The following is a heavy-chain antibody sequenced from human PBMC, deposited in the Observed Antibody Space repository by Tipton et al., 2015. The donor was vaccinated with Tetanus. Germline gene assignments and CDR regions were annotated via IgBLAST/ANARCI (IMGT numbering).Heavy chain of an antibody. CDR3: ARDLYSNDGSWHDCFDP. CDR2: ITPIFGTT. D-gene: IGHD2-15*01. CDR1: GGTFTNYA. V-gene: IGHV1-69*01. J-gene: IGHJ5*02. Sequence: QSGAEVKKPGSSVKVSCKASGGTFTNYALSWVRQAPGQGLEWVGGITPIFGTTNSAPKFQGRVTITADESTNTAYMELSSLRSEDTAVYFCARDLYSNDGSWHDCFDPWGQGTLVTVSS.